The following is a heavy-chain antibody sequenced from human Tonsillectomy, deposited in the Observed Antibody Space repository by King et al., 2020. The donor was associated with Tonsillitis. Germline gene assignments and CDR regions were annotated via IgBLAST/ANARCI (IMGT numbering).Heavy chain of an antibody. CDR2: ISSSSTK. Sequence: VQLVESGGGLVQPGGSLRLSCVASGFSFSSYSMNWVRQAPGKGLEWLSYISSSSTKYYADSVKGRFTISRENAKDSLYLQMNSLRAEDTAVYYCARDGATATTFDSWGPGTLVTVSS. J-gene: IGHJ4*02. CDR3: ARDGATATTFDS. D-gene: IGHD5-24*01. CDR1: GFSFSSYS. V-gene: IGHV3-48*01.